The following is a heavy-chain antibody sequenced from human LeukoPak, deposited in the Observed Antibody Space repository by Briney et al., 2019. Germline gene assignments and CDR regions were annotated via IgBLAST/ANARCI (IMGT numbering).Heavy chain of an antibody. CDR3: ARDQGTLFGELLSEDY. CDR2: ISSSSSYI. V-gene: IGHV3-21*01. CDR1: GFTFSSYS. D-gene: IGHD3-10*01. Sequence: PGGSLRLSCAASGFTFSSYSMNWVRQAPGKGLEWVSSISSSSSYIYYADPVKGRFTISRDNAKNSLYLQMNSLRAEDTAVYYCARDQGTLFGELLSEDYWGQGTLVTVSS. J-gene: IGHJ4*02.